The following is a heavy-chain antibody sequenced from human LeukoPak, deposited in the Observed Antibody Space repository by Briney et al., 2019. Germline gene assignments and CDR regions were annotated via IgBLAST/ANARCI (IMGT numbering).Heavy chain of an antibody. V-gene: IGHV1-46*01. CDR2: INPSGGST. CDR1: GYTFTRNY. D-gene: IGHD3-22*01. Sequence: ASVRVSCKASGYTFTRNYIHWVRQAPGQGLEWMGIINPSGGSTNYAQRFQGRVIMTRDTSTSTVYMELSSLTSEDTAVYYCARGPADGSSDYYYSDYWGQGTLVTVSS. J-gene: IGHJ4*02. CDR3: ARGPADGSSDYYYSDY.